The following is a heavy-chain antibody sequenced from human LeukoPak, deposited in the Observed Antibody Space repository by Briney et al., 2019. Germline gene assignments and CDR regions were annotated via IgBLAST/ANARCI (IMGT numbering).Heavy chain of an antibody. J-gene: IGHJ6*02. CDR3: ARRPYQLLDYYYYGMDV. CDR2: ISGSGGST. D-gene: IGHD2-2*01. Sequence: GGSLRLSCAASGFTFSSYAMSWVRQAPGKGLEWVSAISGSGGSTYYADSVKGRFTISRDNSKNTLYVQMNSLRAEDTAVYYCARRPYQLLDYYYYGMDVWGQGTTVTVSS. V-gene: IGHV3-23*01. CDR1: GFTFSSYA.